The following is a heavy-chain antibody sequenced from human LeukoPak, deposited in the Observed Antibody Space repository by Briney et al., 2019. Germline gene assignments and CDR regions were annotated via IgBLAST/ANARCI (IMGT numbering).Heavy chain of an antibody. CDR2: IKHSGST. D-gene: IGHD2-15*01. CDR1: GGSFSGYY. Sequence: PSETLSLTCAVCGGSFSGYYWSWIRQPPGKGLEWSGEIKHSGSTNDNPSLKSRVTISVDTSKNQFSLKLSSVTAPGTAVYYRAKVRRYCSGGSCYRTYYYHGMDLWGQGPTVTVSS. CDR3: AKVRRYCSGGSCYRTYYYHGMDL. J-gene: IGHJ6*02. V-gene: IGHV4-34*01.